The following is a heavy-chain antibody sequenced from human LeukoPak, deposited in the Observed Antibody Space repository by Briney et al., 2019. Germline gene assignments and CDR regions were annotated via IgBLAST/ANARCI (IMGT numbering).Heavy chain of an antibody. Sequence: PGGSLRLSCAASGFTFSSYSMNWVRQAPGKGLEWVSSISSSSSYISYADSVKGRFTISRDNAKNSLYLQMNSLRAEDTAVYYCARDIGTYYDILRRYGMDVGGQGTTVTVSS. D-gene: IGHD3-9*01. CDR3: ARDIGTYYDILRRYGMDV. CDR2: ISSSSSYI. CDR1: GFTFSSYS. V-gene: IGHV3-21*01. J-gene: IGHJ6*02.